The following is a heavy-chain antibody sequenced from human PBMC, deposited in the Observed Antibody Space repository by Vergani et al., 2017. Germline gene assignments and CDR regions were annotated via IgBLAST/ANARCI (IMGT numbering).Heavy chain of an antibody. Sequence: QVQLVQSGAEVKKPGASVKVSCKASGYTFTSYYMHWVRQAPGQGLEWMGIINPSGGSTSYAQKFQGRVTMTRDTSTSTVYMELGSLRSEDTAVYYCARDSGQRYCSGGSCYPLEVSDYYYGMDVWGQGTTVTVSS. CDR3: ARDSGQRYCSGGSCYPLEVSDYYYGMDV. D-gene: IGHD2-15*01. CDR2: INPSGGST. CDR1: GYTFTSYY. V-gene: IGHV1-46*01. J-gene: IGHJ6*02.